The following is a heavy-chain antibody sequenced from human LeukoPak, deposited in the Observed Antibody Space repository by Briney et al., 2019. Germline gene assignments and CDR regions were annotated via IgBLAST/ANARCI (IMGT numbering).Heavy chain of an antibody. J-gene: IGHJ4*02. CDR3: ARGRYYFPSGTLDY. D-gene: IGHD3-22*01. V-gene: IGHV3-7*01. Sequence: PGGSLRLSCAASGFTFSKFWMNWVRQAPGKGLEWVANINEDGSEKHYVDSVEGRFTISRDNAKNSLYLQMNSQRAEATAVYYCARGRYYFPSGTLDYWGQGTLVTVSS. CDR1: GFTFSKFW. CDR2: INEDGSEK.